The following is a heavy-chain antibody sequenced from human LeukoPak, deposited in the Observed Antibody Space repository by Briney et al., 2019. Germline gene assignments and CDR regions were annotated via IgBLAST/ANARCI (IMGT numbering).Heavy chain of an antibody. CDR2: INHSGST. CDR1: GGSFSGYY. V-gene: IGHV4-34*01. D-gene: IGHD2-8*01. J-gene: IGHJ4*02. CDR3: AGGDPQYCNDGVCFYFDY. Sequence: KPSETLSLTCAVYGGSFSGYYWSWIRQPPGKGLEWIGEINHSGSTNYNPSLKSRVTISVDTSKNQFSLKLTSVTAADTAVYYCAGGDPQYCNDGVCFYFDYWGQGALVTVSS.